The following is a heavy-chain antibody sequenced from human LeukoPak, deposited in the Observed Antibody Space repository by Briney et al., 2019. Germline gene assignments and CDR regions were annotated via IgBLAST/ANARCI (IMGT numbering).Heavy chain of an antibody. J-gene: IGHJ4*02. Sequence: PSETLSLTCTVSGGSISTTSYYWGWIRQSPGMGLECLGYMYSRGSTFDNSSLKSRVTISVDISKNQFSLRLTSMTAADTAIYYCARGPGGTTDNFDYWGQGTLVTVSS. CDR3: ARGPGGTTDNFDY. CDR2: MYSRGST. CDR1: GGSISTTSYY. D-gene: IGHD4-17*01. V-gene: IGHV4-39*07.